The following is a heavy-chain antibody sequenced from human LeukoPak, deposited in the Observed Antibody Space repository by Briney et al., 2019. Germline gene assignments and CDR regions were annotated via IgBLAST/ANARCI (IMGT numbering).Heavy chain of an antibody. CDR2: ISGSGGST. D-gene: IGHD4-23*01. Sequence: GGSLRLSCAASGFTFNSYAMNWVRQAPGKGLEWVSSISGSGGSTNYADSVTGRFTISRDNSRNTVYLQMNSLRAEDTAVYYCAKSVTADPWGQGTLVTVSS. CDR3: AKSVTADP. J-gene: IGHJ5*02. V-gene: IGHV3-23*01. CDR1: GFTFNSYA.